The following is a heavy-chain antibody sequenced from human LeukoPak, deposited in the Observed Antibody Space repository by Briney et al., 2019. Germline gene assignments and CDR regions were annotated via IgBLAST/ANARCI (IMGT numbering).Heavy chain of an antibody. J-gene: IGHJ4*02. CDR3: ASLAKPTDH. V-gene: IGHV3-74*01. CDR1: GFTFTTYW. CDR2: INSDGSVT. Sequence: LGGSLRLSCAASGFTFTTYWMHWVRQGPGKGLEWVSRINSDGSVTDYADSVKGRFTISRDNAKNTVYLQMNSLRVEDTAVYYCASLAKPTDHWGQGTLVTVSS. D-gene: IGHD1-14*01.